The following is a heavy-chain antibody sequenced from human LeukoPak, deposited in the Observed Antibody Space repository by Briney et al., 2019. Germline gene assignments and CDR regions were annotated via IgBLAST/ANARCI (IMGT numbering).Heavy chain of an antibody. D-gene: IGHD5-18*01. CDR1: GGSISSGGYY. CDR2: IYYSGST. Sequence: PSQTLSLTCTVSGGSISSGGYYWSWIRQHPGKGLEWIGYIYYSGSTYYNPSLKSRVTITVDTSKNQFSLKLSSVTAADTAVYYCARGVDGYSYGYSFDYWGQGTLVTVSS. CDR3: ARGVDGYSYGYSFDY. V-gene: IGHV4-31*03. J-gene: IGHJ4*02.